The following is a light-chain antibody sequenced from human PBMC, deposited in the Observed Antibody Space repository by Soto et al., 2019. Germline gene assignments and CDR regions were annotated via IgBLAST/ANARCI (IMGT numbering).Light chain of an antibody. CDR1: QSVSNY. CDR3: QQYGSSPH. Sequence: IVLTQSPATLSLSPGERVTLSCRASQSVSNYLAWYQQKPGQAPRLLVYGASTRATGIPARFSGSGSGTDITLTISSLEPEDFAVYYCQQYGSSPHFGGGTKVDIK. V-gene: IGKV3-20*01. J-gene: IGKJ4*01. CDR2: GAS.